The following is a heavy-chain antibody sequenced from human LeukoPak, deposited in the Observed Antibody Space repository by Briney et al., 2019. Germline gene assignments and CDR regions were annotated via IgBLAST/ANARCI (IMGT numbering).Heavy chain of an antibody. J-gene: IGHJ6*03. D-gene: IGHD2-8*01. CDR3: ARLLNGKGYFDYYMDV. CDR1: GFTFSSYS. CDR2: ISSSSSYI. Sequence: GGSLRLSRAASGFTFSSYSMNWVRQAPGKGLEWVSSISSSSSYIYYADSVKGRFTISRDNAKNSLYLQMNSLRAEDTAVYYCARLLNGKGYFDYYMDVWGKGTTVTVSS. V-gene: IGHV3-21*01.